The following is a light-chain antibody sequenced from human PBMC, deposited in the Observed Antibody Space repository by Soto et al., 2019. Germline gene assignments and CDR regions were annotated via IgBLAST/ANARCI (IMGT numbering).Light chain of an antibody. V-gene: IGLV3-21*01. CDR3: QVWDSGSAHVL. J-gene: IGLJ3*02. CDR2: SDT. CDR1: NIGSKG. Sequence: SYELTQPPSVSVAPGETARISCGGNNIGSKGVHWYQQKPGQAPVLVIYSDTDLPPVIPERFSGSNSANMATLTISRVEAGDEDDYYCQVWDSGSAHVLFVEGTELAVL.